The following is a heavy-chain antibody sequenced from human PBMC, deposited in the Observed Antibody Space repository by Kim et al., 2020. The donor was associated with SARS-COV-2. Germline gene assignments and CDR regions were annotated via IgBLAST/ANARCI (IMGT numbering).Heavy chain of an antibody. CDR3: ARDHRIAVAGTMRANGMDV. D-gene: IGHD6-19*01. CDR2: ISYDGSNK. CDR1: GFTFSSYA. J-gene: IGHJ6*02. V-gene: IGHV3-30-3*01. Sequence: GGSLRLSCAASGFTFSSYAMHWVRQAPGKGLEWVAVISYDGSNKYYADSVKGRFTISRDNSKNTLYLQMNSLRAEDTAVYYCARDHRIAVAGTMRANGMDVWGQGTTVTVSS.